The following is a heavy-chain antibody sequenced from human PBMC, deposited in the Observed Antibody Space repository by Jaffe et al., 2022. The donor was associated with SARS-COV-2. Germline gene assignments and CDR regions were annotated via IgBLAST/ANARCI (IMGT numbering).Heavy chain of an antibody. Sequence: QLQLQESGPGLVKPSETLSLTCTVSGGSISTINYYWGWIRQSPGMGLEWIGSVYYTGSTFYNPSLRNRVTISVDTSKNQFSLKVNSVTAADTALYFCASTRDIGDLKPFFDYWGQGALVTVSS. CDR1: GGSISTINYY. J-gene: IGHJ4*02. CDR2: VYYTGST. CDR3: ASTRDIGDLKPFFDY. V-gene: IGHV4-39*01. D-gene: IGHD4-17*01.